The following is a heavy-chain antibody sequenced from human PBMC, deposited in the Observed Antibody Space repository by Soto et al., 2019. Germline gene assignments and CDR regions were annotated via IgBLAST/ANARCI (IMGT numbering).Heavy chain of an antibody. J-gene: IGHJ4*02. CDR1: RFSFGHYA. V-gene: IGHV3-30*04. Sequence: QVQLVESGGGVVQPGGSLRLSCAASRFSFGHYAMHWVRQAPGKGLEWVAVISYDGSNKYNADSVKGRFTISRDNSRKTIIPQMNALSPENTAVYYCAKVSLQFFDWLSDGIDSWGQGNLVTVPS. D-gene: IGHD3-9*01. CDR3: AKVSLQFFDWLSDGIDS. CDR2: ISYDGSNK.